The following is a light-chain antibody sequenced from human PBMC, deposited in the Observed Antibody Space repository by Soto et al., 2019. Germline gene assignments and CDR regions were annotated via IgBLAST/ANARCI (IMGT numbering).Light chain of an antibody. Sequence: QSVLTQPASVSGSPGQSIAISCTGASSDIGDYNYASWYQQHPGKAPKLMIYDVGSRPSGVSDRFSGSKSGNTASLTISGLQAEDEADYSCSSYTSSNNLYVFGTGTKVTVL. V-gene: IGLV2-14*03. CDR1: SSDIGDYNY. CDR2: DVG. J-gene: IGLJ1*01. CDR3: SSYTSSNNLYV.